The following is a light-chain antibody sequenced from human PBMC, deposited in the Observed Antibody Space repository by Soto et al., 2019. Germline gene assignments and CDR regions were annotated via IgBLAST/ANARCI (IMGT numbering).Light chain of an antibody. J-gene: IGKJ5*01. Sequence: EILMTQSPATLSVSPGERATLSCRASQSVGRSLAWYQHKPGQAPRLLIYDASDRATDIPNRFRGSGYGTDFTLTISSLEPEDFAIYYCQQRSTWPPITFGQGTRLEIK. V-gene: IGKV3-11*01. CDR1: QSVGRS. CDR3: QQRSTWPPIT. CDR2: DAS.